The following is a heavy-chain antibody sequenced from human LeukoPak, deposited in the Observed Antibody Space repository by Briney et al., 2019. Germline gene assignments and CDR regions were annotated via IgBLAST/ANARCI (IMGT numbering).Heavy chain of an antibody. CDR2: IYYSGST. CDR1: GGSISSGSYY. V-gene: IGHV4-31*03. J-gene: IGHJ4*02. CDR3: ARTHDYYGSGSYLFYFDY. Sequence: SETLSLTCTVSGGSISSGSYYWSWIRQHPGKGLEWIGYIYYSGSTYYNPSLKSRVTISAGTSKNQFSLKLSSVTAADTAVYYCARTHDYYGSGSYLFYFDYWGQGTLVTVSS. D-gene: IGHD3-10*01.